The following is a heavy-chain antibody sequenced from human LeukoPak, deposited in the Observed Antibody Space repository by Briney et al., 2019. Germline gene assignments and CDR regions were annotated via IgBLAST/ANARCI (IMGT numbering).Heavy chain of an antibody. CDR1: GGSISSYY. CDR2: IYYSGST. CDR3: ASFRARAGIRYYYYYYGMDV. D-gene: IGHD5-24*01. J-gene: IGHJ6*02. V-gene: IGHV4-59*01. Sequence: SETLSLTCTVSGGSISSYYWSWIRQPPAKGLEWIGYIYYSGSTNYNPSLKSRVTISVDTSKNQFSLKLSSVTAADTAVYYCASFRARAGIRYYYYYYGMDVWGQGTTVTVSS.